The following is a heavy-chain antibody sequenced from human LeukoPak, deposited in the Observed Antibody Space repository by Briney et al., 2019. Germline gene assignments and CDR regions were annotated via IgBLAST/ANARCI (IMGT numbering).Heavy chain of an antibody. CDR1: GGSFSGYY. J-gene: IGHJ3*02. Sequence: SETLSLTCAVYGGSFSGYYWSWSRQPPGKGLEWIGEINHSGSTNYNPSLKSRVTISVDTSKNQFSLKLSSVTAADTAVYYCARGSLYSSGTSWDAFDIWGQGTMVTVSS. V-gene: IGHV4-34*01. CDR3: ARGSLYSSGTSWDAFDI. D-gene: IGHD6-19*01. CDR2: INHSGST.